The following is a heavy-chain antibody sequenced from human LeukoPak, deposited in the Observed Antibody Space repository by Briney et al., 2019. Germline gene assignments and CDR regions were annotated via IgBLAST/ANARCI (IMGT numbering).Heavy chain of an antibody. CDR2: LSSSSSTI. V-gene: IGHV3-48*02. Sequence: GGPLRLSCAASGFTFSSYSMNWVRHAPGKGLEWVSYLSSSSSTIYYADSEKGRLTISRDNAKNSLYLQMNSLSDEDTAWYYYARETFALIVGATYLDYWGQGNLVTVSS. CDR3: ARETFALIVGATYLDY. D-gene: IGHD1-26*01. J-gene: IGHJ4*02. CDR1: GFTFSSYS.